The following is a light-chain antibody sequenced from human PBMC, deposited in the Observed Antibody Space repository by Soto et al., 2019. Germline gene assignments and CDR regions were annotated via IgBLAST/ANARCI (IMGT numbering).Light chain of an antibody. CDR2: WAS. V-gene: IGKV4-1*01. CDR1: QSVLYSSNNKNY. CDR3: QQYYSTPSYT. Sequence: DIVMTQSPDSLAVSLGERATINCKSSQSVLYSSNNKNYLAWYLQKPGQPPKLLIYWASTRESGVPDRFSGSGSGTDFTLTISSLQAEDVAVYYCQQYYSTPSYTFGQGTKLEIK. J-gene: IGKJ2*01.